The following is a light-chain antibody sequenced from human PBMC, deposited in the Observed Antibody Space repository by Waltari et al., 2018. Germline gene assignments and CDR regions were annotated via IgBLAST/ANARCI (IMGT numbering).Light chain of an antibody. CDR2: EVS. CDR3: SSYAGSTL. J-gene: IGLJ2*01. CDR1: SSDVGGSNY. V-gene: IGLV2-8*01. Sequence: QSALTQPPSASGSPGQSVTISCPGTSSDVGGSNYVSWYQQHPGKAPKLMIYEVSKRPSGVPDRFSGSKSGNTASLTVSGLQAEDEADYYCSSYAGSTLFGGGTKLTVL.